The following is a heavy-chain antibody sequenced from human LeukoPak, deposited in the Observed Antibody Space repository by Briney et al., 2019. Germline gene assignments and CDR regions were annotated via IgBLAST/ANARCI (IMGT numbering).Heavy chain of an antibody. D-gene: IGHD2-2*01. J-gene: IGHJ5*01. CDR3: ARTRGYCNSTSCRGGWFDS. CDR2: INNSGST. V-gene: IGHV4-34*01. Sequence: PSETLFLTCAVDGGSSIGYYWSWIRQPPREELQWIGDINNSGSTNYNPSLKSRVTISVDTSKNQFSLKLSSVTAADTAVYYCARTRGYCNSTSCRGGWFDSWGQGTLVTVSS. CDR1: GGSSIGYY.